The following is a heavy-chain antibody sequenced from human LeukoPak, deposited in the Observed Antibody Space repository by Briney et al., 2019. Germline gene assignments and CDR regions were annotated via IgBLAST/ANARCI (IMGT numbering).Heavy chain of an antibody. J-gene: IGHJ4*02. Sequence: GESLKISCKGSGYTFINYWIGWVHQMPGKGLEWMGIIYPGDSDIRYSPSFQGQVTISADKSISTAYLRWSSLKASDTAMYYCGRIAADGLYYFDYWGQGTLVTVSS. CDR2: IYPGDSDI. CDR1: GYTFINYW. D-gene: IGHD6-13*01. CDR3: GRIAADGLYYFDY. V-gene: IGHV5-51*07.